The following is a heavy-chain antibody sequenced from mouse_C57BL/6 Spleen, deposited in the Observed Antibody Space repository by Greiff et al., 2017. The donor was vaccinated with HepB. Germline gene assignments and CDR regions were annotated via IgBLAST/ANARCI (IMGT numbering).Heavy chain of an antibody. D-gene: IGHD1-1*01. CDR2: INPNNGGT. V-gene: IGHV1-18*01. CDR1: GYTFTDYN. CDR3: ARFITTVVSWYFDV. J-gene: IGHJ1*03. Sequence: VQLQQSGPELVKPGASVKIPCKASGYTFTDYNMDWVKQSHGKSLEWIGDINPNNGGTIYNQKFKGKATLTVDKSSSTAYMELRSLTSEDTAVYYCARFITTVVSWYFDVGGTGTTVTVSS.